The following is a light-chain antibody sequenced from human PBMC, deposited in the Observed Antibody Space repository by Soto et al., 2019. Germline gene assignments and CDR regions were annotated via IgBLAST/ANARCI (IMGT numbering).Light chain of an antibody. J-gene: IGLJ1*01. V-gene: IGLV1-44*01. CDR2: FNI. Sequence: QSVLSQPPSASGTPGQRVTSSCSRSSSNIASNTVIWYQQFPGTAPKLLIYFNIQRPSGVPDRFSGSKSGTSDSLAISGLQSEDEADYYCAAWDDSLNGYVFGTGTKVTVL. CDR1: SSNIASNT. CDR3: AAWDDSLNGYV.